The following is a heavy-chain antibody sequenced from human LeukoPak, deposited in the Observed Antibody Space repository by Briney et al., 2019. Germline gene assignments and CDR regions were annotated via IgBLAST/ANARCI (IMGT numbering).Heavy chain of an antibody. J-gene: IGHJ4*02. CDR3: ADLGSRD. D-gene: IGHD3-16*01. CDR1: GFTFSSYE. CDR2: ISSSGNTI. V-gene: IGHV3-48*03. Sequence: GGSLRLSCAASGFTFSSYEMNWVRQAPGKGLEWVSYISSSGNTIYYADSVKGRFTISRDNAKKSLWLQMNSLRVEDTAMYYCADLGSRDWGQGTLVTVSS.